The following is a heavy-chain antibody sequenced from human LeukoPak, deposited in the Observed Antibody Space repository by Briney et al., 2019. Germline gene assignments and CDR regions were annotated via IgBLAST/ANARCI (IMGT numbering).Heavy chain of an antibody. CDR3: ARLPTDYYGSGSPDG. CDR2: IYYSGST. D-gene: IGHD3-10*01. V-gene: IGHV4-39*01. Sequence: SETLSLTCTVSGGSISSSSYYWGWIRQPPGKGLEWIGSIYYSGSTYYNPSLKSRVTISVDTSKNQFSLKLRSVTATDTAVYYCARLPTDYYGSGSPDGWGQGTLVTVSS. CDR1: GGSISSSSYY. J-gene: IGHJ4*02.